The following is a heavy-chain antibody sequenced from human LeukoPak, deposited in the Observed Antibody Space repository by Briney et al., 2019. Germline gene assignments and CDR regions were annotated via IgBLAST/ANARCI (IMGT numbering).Heavy chain of an antibody. CDR1: GGSISSYY. D-gene: IGHD5-24*01. CDR3: ARDPSRRDGYNSDY. CDR2: IYYSGST. Sequence: SETLSLTCTVSGGSISSYYWSWIRQPPGKGLEWIGYIYYSGSTNYNPSLKSRVTISVDTSKNQFSLKLSSVTAADTAVYYCARDPSRRDGYNSDYWGQGTLVTVSS. J-gene: IGHJ4*02. V-gene: IGHV4-59*01.